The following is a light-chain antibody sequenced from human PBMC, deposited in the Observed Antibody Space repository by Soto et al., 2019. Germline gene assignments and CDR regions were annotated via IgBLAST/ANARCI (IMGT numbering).Light chain of an antibody. J-gene: IGLJ1*01. CDR1: TSDIGDYNY. CDR2: LVS. Sequence: QSALTQPASVSGSPGQSITISCTGTTSDIGDYNYVSWYQHLPDKVPKLIISLVSNRPSGVSNRFSGSKSGNTASLTISGLPAEDVGDLLRTSWGIFGPGTKLTVL. CDR3: TSWGI. V-gene: IGLV2-14*01.